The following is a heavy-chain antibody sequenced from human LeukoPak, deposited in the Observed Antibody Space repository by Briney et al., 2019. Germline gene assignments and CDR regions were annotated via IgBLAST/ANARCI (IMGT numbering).Heavy chain of an antibody. CDR1: GFTFSTYN. J-gene: IGHJ4*02. CDR2: ISGSSSTI. D-gene: IGHD3-22*01. V-gene: IGHV3-48*04. CDR3: ARDLDSSGYYYSFDY. Sequence: GGSLRLSCTASGFTFSTYNMNWVRQAPGKGLEWVSYISGSSSTIYYADSVKGRFTISRDNAKNSLYLQMNSLRAEDTALYYCARDLDSSGYYYSFDYWGQGTLVTVSS.